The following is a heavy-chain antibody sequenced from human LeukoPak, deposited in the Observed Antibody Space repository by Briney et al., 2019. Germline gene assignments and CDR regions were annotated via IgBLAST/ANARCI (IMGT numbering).Heavy chain of an antibody. D-gene: IGHD3-22*01. J-gene: IGHJ4*02. CDR1: GFTFSSYS. CDR2: ISSSSSYI. V-gene: IGHV3-21*01. Sequence: GGSLRLSCAASGFTFSSYSMNWVRQDPGKGLEWGSSISSSSSYIYYADSVKGRFTISRDNAKNSLYLQMSSLRAEDTAVYYCATGTNFYSSGYYPFDYWGQGTLVTVSS. CDR3: ATGTNFYSSGYYPFDY.